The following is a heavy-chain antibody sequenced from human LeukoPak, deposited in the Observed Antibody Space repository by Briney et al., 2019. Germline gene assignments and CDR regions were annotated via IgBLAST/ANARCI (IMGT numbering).Heavy chain of an antibody. CDR2: IYYSGST. J-gene: IGHJ4*02. Sequence: SETLSLTCTVSGGSISSYYWSWIRQPPGKGLEWIGYIYYSGSTNYNPSLKSRVTISVDTSKNQFSLKLSSVTAADTAVYYCARDSRVINSIVVRGEGYFDYWGQGTLVTVSS. CDR3: ARDSRVINSIVVRGEGYFDY. CDR1: GGSISSYY. D-gene: IGHD3-22*01. V-gene: IGHV4-59*12.